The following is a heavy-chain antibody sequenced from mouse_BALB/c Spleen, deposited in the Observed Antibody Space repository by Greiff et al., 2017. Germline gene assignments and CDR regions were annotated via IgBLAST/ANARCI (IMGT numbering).Heavy chain of an antibody. J-gene: IGHJ2*01. CDR2: INPSTGYT. V-gene: IGHV1-7*01. CDR3: ARSEGYYDY. CDR1: GYTFTSYW. Sequence: VQVVESGAELAKPGASVKMSCKASGYTFTSYWMHWVKQRPGQGLEWIGYINPSTGYTEYNQKFKDKATLTADKSSSTAYMQLSSLTSEDSAVYYCARSEGYYDYWGQGTTLTVSS.